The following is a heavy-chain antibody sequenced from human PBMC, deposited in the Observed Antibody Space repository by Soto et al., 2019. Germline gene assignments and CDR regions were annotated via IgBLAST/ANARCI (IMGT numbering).Heavy chain of an antibody. V-gene: IGHV4-39*01. CDR3: AGAYNDFWSGYYRIDY. J-gene: IGHJ4*02. CDR1: GGSIISSNYY. Sequence: SETLSLTCSVSGGSIISSNYYWGWIRQPPGKGLEWIGSIYYSGSTEYNPSLKSRVTISVDTSKTQFSLKLTSVTAADTAVYYCAGAYNDFWSGYYRIDYWGQGTLVTVSS. CDR2: IYYSGST. D-gene: IGHD3-3*01.